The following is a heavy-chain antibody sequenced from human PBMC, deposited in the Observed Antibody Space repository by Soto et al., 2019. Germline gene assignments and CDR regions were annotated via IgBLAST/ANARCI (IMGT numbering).Heavy chain of an antibody. Sequence: QLQLQESGPRLVKASETLSLTCSVSGGSITSSSSYYWGWIRRPPGKGLEWIGTSSYSGSTYYNPSLESRVTISVDTSKNQFSLKLTSVTAADTAMYYCARQEDYDSLGKADWGQGTLVTVSS. CDR1: GGSITSSSSYY. V-gene: IGHV4-39*01. J-gene: IGHJ4*02. D-gene: IGHD3-16*01. CDR2: SSYSGST. CDR3: ARQEDYDSLGKAD.